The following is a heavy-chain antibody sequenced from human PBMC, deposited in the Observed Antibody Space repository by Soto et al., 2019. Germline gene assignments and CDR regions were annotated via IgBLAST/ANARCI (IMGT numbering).Heavy chain of an antibody. CDR2: ISSSSSTI. Sequence: GGSLRLSCAASGFTFSSYSMNWVRQAPGKGLEWVSYISSSSSTIYYADSVKGRFTISRDNAKNSLYLQMNSLRAEDTAVYYCAKTRGRYDILTGYDYWGQGTLVTVSS. V-gene: IGHV3-48*01. J-gene: IGHJ4*02. CDR3: AKTRGRYDILTGYDY. D-gene: IGHD3-9*01. CDR1: GFTFSSYS.